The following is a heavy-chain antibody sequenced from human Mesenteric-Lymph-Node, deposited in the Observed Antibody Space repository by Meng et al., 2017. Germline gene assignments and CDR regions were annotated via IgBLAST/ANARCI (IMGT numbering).Heavy chain of an antibody. CDR2: VSNDESIT. D-gene: IGHD2-21*01. Sequence: GESLKISCAASGFTFSSYWMNWVRQTPGKGLVWVSRVSNDESITSYADSVKGRFTISRDNSKNTLYLQMNSLRAEDTAVYYCAKAAGSGDYYYYGMDVWGQGTTVTVSS. V-gene: IGHV3-74*01. CDR3: AKAAGSGDYYYYGMDV. J-gene: IGHJ6*02. CDR1: GFTFSSYW.